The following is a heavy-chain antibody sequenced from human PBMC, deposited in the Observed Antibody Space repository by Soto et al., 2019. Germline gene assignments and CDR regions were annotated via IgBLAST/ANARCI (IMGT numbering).Heavy chain of an antibody. Sequence: SETLSLTCAVSGGSISSGGYSWSWIRQPPGKGLEWIGYIYHSGSTYYNPSLKSRVTISVDRSKNQFSLKLSSVTAADTAVYYCARYRFGGSLTYYFDFWGQGTLVTVSS. CDR3: ARYRFGGSLTYYFDF. J-gene: IGHJ4*02. CDR2: IYHSGST. V-gene: IGHV4-30-2*01. CDR1: GGSISSGGYS. D-gene: IGHD5-12*01.